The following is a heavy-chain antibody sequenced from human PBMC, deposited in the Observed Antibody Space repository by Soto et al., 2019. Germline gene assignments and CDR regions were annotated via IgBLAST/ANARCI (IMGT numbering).Heavy chain of an antibody. D-gene: IGHD6-19*01. J-gene: IGHJ4*02. Sequence: EVQLVESGGGLVQPGGSLRLSCAASGFTFSSYDMHWVRQATGKGLEWVSAIGTAGDTYYPGSVKGRFTISRENAKNSLYLQMNSLRAGDTAVYYCARSYGAVAGLDYWGQGTLVTVSS. CDR1: GFTFSSYD. CDR3: ARSYGAVAGLDY. V-gene: IGHV3-13*01. CDR2: IGTAGDT.